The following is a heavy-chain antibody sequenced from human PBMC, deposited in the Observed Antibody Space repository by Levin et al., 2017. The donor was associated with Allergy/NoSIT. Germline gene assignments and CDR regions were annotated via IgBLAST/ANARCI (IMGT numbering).Heavy chain of an antibody. V-gene: IGHV3-7*01. D-gene: IGHD1-1*01. J-gene: IGHJ4*02. CDR1: GFTFSPSL. Sequence: GESLKISCIASGFTFSPSLFSLVPRDAWKGLEWVANIKGDGSEKNCVDSVRDRCTISRDNAKNSLFLQMNSLRVEDTALYYCVRGGTNFASWGQGTLVTVSS. CDR2: IKGDGSEK. CDR3: VRGGTNFAS.